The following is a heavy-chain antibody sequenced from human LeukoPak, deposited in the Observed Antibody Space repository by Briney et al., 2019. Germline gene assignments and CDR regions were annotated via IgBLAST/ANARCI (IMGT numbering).Heavy chain of an antibody. CDR1: GFTFSSYG. V-gene: IGHV3-33*06. J-gene: IGHJ4*02. CDR2: IWYDGSNK. D-gene: IGHD6-19*01. Sequence: GRSLRLPCAASGFTFSSYGMHWVRQAPGKGLEWVAVIWYDGSNKYYADSVKGRFTISRDNSKNTLYLQMNSLRAEDTAVYYCAKDRGAVAGIDYWGQGTLVTVSS. CDR3: AKDRGAVAGIDY.